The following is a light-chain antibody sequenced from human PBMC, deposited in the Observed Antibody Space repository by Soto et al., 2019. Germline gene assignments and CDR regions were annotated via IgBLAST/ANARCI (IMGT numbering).Light chain of an antibody. CDR2: GAS. Sequence: EIVMTQSPTTLSLSPGERATLSCRASQSVSSNLAWYHQKPGQTPRLLIYGASTRATRIPARFSGSGSGTEFTLTLSSLQSEDFAVYSCQQYNNWRPHTFGQGAPVEIK. CDR3: QQYNNWRPHT. J-gene: IGKJ5*01. CDR1: QSVSSN. V-gene: IGKV3-15*01.